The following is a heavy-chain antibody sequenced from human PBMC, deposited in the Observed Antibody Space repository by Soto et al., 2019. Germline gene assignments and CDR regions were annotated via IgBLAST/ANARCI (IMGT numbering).Heavy chain of an antibody. CDR2: IDWDDDK. D-gene: IGHD3-22*01. J-gene: IGHJ5*02. CDR3: ARIRYYYDSSGYYGGWFDP. Sequence: SGPTLVNPTQTLTLTCTFSGFSLSTSGMCVSWIRQPPGKALEWLALIDWDDDKYYSTSLKTRLTISKDTSKNQVVLTMTNMDPVDTATYYCARIRYYYDSSGYYGGWFDPWGQGTLVTVSS. V-gene: IGHV2-70*01. CDR1: GFSLSTSGMC.